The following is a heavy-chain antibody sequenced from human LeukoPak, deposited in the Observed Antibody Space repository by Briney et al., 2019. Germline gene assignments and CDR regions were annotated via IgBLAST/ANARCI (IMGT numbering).Heavy chain of an antibody. CDR2: IYTSGST. Sequence: PSETLSLTCTVSGGSISSGSYYWSWIRQPAGKGLEWIGRIYTSGSTNYNPSLNSRVTISVDTSKNQFSLKLSSVTAADTAVYYCAVQLAVAGTGNWFDPWGQGTLVTVSS. CDR1: GGSISSGSYY. D-gene: IGHD6-19*01. CDR3: AVQLAVAGTGNWFDP. V-gene: IGHV4-61*02. J-gene: IGHJ5*02.